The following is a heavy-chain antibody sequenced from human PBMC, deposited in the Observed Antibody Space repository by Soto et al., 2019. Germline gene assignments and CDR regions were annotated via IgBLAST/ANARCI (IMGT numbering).Heavy chain of an antibody. CDR3: ARGYHYYDSSGYDKWDAFDI. D-gene: IGHD3-22*01. V-gene: IGHV3-21*01. CDR2: ISSSSSYI. CDR1: GFTFSSYS. Sequence: PGGSLRLSCAASGFTFSSYSMNWVRQAPGKGLEWVSSISSSSSYIYYADSVKGRFTISRDNAKSSLYLQMNSLRAEDTAVYYFARGYHYYDSSGYDKWDAFDIWGQGTMVTVSS. J-gene: IGHJ3*02.